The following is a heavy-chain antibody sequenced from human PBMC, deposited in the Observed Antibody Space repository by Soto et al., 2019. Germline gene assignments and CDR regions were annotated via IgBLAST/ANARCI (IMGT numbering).Heavy chain of an antibody. D-gene: IGHD3-22*01. V-gene: IGHV3-30*18. J-gene: IGHJ4*02. CDR3: AKKVPGSVVSCPDY. Sequence: QVQLVESGGGVVQPGGSLRLSCAASGFAFNTYGMHWVRQAPGKGLEWVAATSSDESIKTYSDSAKGRFTISRDNSRNRLYLQMESLRAEDTALYYCAKKVPGSVVSCPDYWGRGTQVTVSS. CDR2: TSSDESIK. CDR1: GFAFNTYG.